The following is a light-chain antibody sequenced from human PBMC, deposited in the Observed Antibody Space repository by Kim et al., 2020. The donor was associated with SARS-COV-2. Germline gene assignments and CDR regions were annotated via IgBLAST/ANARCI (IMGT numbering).Light chain of an antibody. V-gene: IGKV3-20*01. CDR3: QQYGSSPLT. J-gene: IGKJ3*01. Sequence: SPGERATLSCRASQSVSSSYLAWYQQKPGQAPRLLIYGASSRATGIPDRFSGSESGTDFTLTISRLEPEDFAVYYCQQYGSSPLTFGPGTKVDIK. CDR1: QSVSSSY. CDR2: GAS.